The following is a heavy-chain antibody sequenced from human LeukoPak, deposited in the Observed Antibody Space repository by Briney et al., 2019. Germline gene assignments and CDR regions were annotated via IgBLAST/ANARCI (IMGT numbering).Heavy chain of an antibody. Sequence: GGSLRLSCAASGFTFSSYSMNWVRQAPGKGLEWVSSISSGSSYIYYADSLKGRFTISRDNSKNTLYLQMNSLRAEDTAVYYCAREDYGDYGGDNWFDPWGQGTLVTVSS. D-gene: IGHD4-17*01. CDR1: GFTFSSYS. CDR3: AREDYGDYGGDNWFDP. J-gene: IGHJ5*02. CDR2: ISSGSSYI. V-gene: IGHV3-21*01.